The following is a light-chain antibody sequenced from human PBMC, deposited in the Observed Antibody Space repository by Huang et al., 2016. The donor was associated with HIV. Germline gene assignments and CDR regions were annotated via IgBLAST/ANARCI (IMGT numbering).Light chain of an antibody. Sequence: EVVLTQSPPTLSLFPGETATLSCRASQTMGTYVAWYQPRPGQGPRLLIYDGSNRAAGVPARSSGAGSGTTFTLSISGLESEDFGVYYCQQRRSWPLTFGGGTKVEV. V-gene: IGKV3-11*01. J-gene: IGKJ4*01. CDR3: QQRRSWPLT. CDR1: QTMGTY. CDR2: DGS.